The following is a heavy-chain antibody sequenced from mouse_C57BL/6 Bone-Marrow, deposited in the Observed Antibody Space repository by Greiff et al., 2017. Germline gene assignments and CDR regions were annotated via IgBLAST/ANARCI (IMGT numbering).Heavy chain of an antibody. Sequence: QVQLQQPGAELVKPGASVKMSCKASGYTFTSYWITWVKPRPGQGLEWIGDIYPTSGRTNYNEKFKSKAILTVNTSSNTAYIQLSSLTSEGSAVFYCARSGPRGRSFDYWGQGTTLTVSS. CDR1: GYTFTSYW. D-gene: IGHD3-1*01. CDR2: IYPTSGRT. J-gene: IGHJ2*01. V-gene: IGHV1-55*01. CDR3: ARSGPRGRSFDY.